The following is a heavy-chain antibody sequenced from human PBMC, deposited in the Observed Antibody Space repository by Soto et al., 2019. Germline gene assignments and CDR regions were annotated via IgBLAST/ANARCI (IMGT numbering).Heavy chain of an antibody. CDR3: ARHTHYFSMDV. Sequence: PGESLKISCRGSGFTFSNSWIAWVRQMPGKGLEWMGIIYVGDSDARYSPSFQGQVNISADKSTSTASLQWTSLKASDSALYYCARHTHYFSMDVWGRGTAVTVSS. CDR1: GFTFSNSW. CDR2: IYVGDSDA. J-gene: IGHJ6*02. V-gene: IGHV5-51*01.